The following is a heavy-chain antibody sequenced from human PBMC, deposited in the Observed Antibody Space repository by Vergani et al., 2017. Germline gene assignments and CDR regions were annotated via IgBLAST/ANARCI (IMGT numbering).Heavy chain of an antibody. CDR1: GFSFNRSW. CDR3: ARARCIETCYTSNWLDS. D-gene: IGHD3-16*02. V-gene: IGHV3-74*03. CDR2: IKSDGSIP. Sequence: DVHLAESGGGFFQPGGSLRLSCSASGFSFNRSWMHWVRQVPGKGLLWVSRIKSDGSIPAYADSVKGRFTISRDNAQNTLYLQMNSLRVEDTGVYYCARARCIETCYTSNWLDSWGQGTLVTVST. J-gene: IGHJ5*01.